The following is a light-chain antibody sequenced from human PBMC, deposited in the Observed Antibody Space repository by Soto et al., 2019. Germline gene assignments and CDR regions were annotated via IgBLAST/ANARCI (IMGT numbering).Light chain of an antibody. V-gene: IGKV3-11*01. Sequence: ETVLTQYPAILSLSPGERATLSCRASDNVDTYVAWYQQRPGQSPTLLIYDASHRAFGIPPRFSGSGFGTDFTLTISDIETEDFATYYCQQRANWPPITFGPWTRL. CDR1: DNVDTY. J-gene: IGKJ5*01. CDR2: DAS. CDR3: QQRANWPPIT.